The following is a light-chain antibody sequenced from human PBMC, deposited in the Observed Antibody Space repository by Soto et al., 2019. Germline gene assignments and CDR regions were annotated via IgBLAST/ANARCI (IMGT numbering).Light chain of an antibody. Sequence: QPVLTQSSSASASLGSSVKVTCTLNSGYRSYTIAWHQQQPGKAPRFLMNLEGSGSYNKGSGVPDRFSGSSSGADRYLTISNLQFEDEADYYCETWDSNTWVFGGGTKLTVL. CDR1: SGYRSYT. J-gene: IGLJ3*02. CDR3: ETWDSNTWV. CDR2: LEGSGSY. V-gene: IGLV4-60*02.